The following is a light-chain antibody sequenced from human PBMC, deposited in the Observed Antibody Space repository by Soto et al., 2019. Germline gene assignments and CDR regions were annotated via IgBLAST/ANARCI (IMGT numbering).Light chain of an antibody. CDR1: QSVSSN. CDR3: QQYNNWGT. V-gene: IGKV3-15*01. CDR2: GAS. J-gene: IGKJ1*01. Sequence: EIVMTQSPATLSVSPGERATLSCRASQSVSSNLAWYQQKPGQAPRLLIYGASTRATGIPARFSDSGSGTEFTLTISSLQSEDFAVYDWQQYNNWGTFGQGTKVEIK.